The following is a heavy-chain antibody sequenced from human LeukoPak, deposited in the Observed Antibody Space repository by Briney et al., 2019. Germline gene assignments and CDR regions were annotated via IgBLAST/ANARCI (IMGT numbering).Heavy chain of an antibody. CDR2: ISGSAHKI. D-gene: IGHD5-18*01. J-gene: IGHJ4*02. CDR1: GNTFSNYA. V-gene: IGHV3-23*01. CDR3: AGRPTGYSSGYIH. Sequence: GGSLRLSRVASGNTFSNYAVSWVRQAPEKGLDWVSVISGSAHKIRYADSVKGRFTISRDNSENIVYLQMNNLRVEDTAVYYCAGRPTGYSSGYIHWGQGTLVTVSS.